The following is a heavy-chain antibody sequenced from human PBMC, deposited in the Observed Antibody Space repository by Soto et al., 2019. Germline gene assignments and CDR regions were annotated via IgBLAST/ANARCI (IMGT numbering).Heavy chain of an antibody. CDR3: AKDNGYYSLLHWFDP. J-gene: IGHJ5*02. Sequence: EVQLVESGGGLVQPGRSLRLSCAASGFTFDDYAMPWVRQAPGKGLEWVSGISWNSGSIGYADSVKGRFTISRDNAKNSLYLQMNGLRADDTALYYCAKDNGYYSLLHWFDPWGQGTLVTVSS. D-gene: IGHD3-3*01. CDR2: ISWNSGSI. CDR1: GFTFDDYA. V-gene: IGHV3-9*01.